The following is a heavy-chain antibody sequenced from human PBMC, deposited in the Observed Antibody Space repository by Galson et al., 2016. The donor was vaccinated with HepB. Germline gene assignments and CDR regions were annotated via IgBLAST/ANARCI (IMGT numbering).Heavy chain of an antibody. J-gene: IGHJ4*02. V-gene: IGHV3-21*04. CDR1: GFTFSSYG. Sequence: SLRLSCAASGFTFSSYGIHWVRQAPGKGLEWVSYISGSSVYTNYIDSVKGRFTISRDNAKSSLFLQMNSLRAEDTAGYYCARDFYGSGSQYEGVGDYWGQGILVTVSS. CDR2: ISGSSVYT. D-gene: IGHD3-10*01. CDR3: ARDFYGSGSQYEGVGDY.